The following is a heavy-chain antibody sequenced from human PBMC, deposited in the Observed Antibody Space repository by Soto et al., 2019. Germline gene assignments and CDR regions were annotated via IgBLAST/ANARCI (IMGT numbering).Heavy chain of an antibody. J-gene: IGHJ3*02. CDR3: ARVVQVDIVALYAFDI. V-gene: IGHV4-31*03. Sequence: LSLTCTVSGGSISSGGYYWSWIRQHPGKGLEWIGYIYYSGSTYYNPSLKSRVTISVDTSKNQFSLKLSSVTAADTAVYYCARVVQVDIVALYAFDIWGQGTMVTVSS. D-gene: IGHD5-12*01. CDR1: GGSISSGGYY. CDR2: IYYSGST.